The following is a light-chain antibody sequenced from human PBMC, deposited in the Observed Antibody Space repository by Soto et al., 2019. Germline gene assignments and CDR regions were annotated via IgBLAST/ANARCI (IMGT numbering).Light chain of an antibody. CDR3: QQSYSSPLT. V-gene: IGKV1-39*01. CDR2: AAS. Sequence: DIQMTQSPSSLSASVGDRVTITCRASQSISSSLNWYQQKPGKAPKVLIYAASSLQSGVPSRFSGSGSGTEFTLTISSLQPEDFATYYCQQSYSSPLTFGGGTKVEIK. J-gene: IGKJ4*01. CDR1: QSISSS.